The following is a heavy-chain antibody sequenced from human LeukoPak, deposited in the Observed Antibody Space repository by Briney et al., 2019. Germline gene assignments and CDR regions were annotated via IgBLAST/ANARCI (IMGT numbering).Heavy chain of an antibody. CDR2: ISISSNHI. D-gene: IGHD3-3*01. CDR1: GFSFTTYW. Sequence: GGSLRLSCAASGFSFTTYWMGWVRQAPGKGLEWVSSISISSNHIYYTDSVKGRFTISRDNAKNSLYLQMNSLRAEDTAVYYCARGSRFGVVERDAFDIWGQGTMVTVSS. CDR3: ARGSRFGVVERDAFDI. V-gene: IGHV3-21*01. J-gene: IGHJ3*02.